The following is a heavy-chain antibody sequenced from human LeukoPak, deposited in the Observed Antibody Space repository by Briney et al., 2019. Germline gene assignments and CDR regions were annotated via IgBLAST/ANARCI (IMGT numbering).Heavy chain of an antibody. D-gene: IGHD3-3*01. CDR2: IYTSGST. Sequence: SETLSLTCTVSGGSISSGSYYWSWIRQPAGKGLEWIGRIYTSGSTNYNPSLKSRVTISVDTSKNRFSLKLSSVTAADTAVYYCARENFWSGYSSWFDPWGQGTLVTVSS. CDR1: GGSISSGSYY. J-gene: IGHJ5*02. V-gene: IGHV4-61*02. CDR3: ARENFWSGYSSWFDP.